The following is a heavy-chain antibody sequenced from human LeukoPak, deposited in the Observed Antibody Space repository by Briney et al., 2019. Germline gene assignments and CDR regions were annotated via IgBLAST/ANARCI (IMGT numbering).Heavy chain of an antibody. D-gene: IGHD3-10*01. CDR2: ISPDGTDI. J-gene: IGHJ4*02. CDR3: AKGVLLWFGELDRIDY. V-gene: IGHV3-11*01. Sequence: GGSLRLSCAASGLTIGNLYMSWIRQAPGKGLEYLSYISPDGTDIAYIDSVKGRFTISRDNSKNTLYLQMNSLRAEDTAVYYCAKGVLLWFGELDRIDYWGQGTLVTVSS. CDR1: GLTIGNLY.